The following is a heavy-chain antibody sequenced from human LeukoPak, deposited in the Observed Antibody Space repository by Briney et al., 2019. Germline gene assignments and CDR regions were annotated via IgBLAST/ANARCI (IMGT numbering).Heavy chain of an antibody. V-gene: IGHV3-9*01. Sequence: PGGSLRLSCAASGFNFGDYAMHWVRQVPGKGLEWVAGISWNTGTIEYADSVKGRFTISRDNAKNSLFLKMNSLKPEDTALYYCAKVHRIVRVQGAFDVWGQGTMVTVSS. D-gene: IGHD1-26*01. CDR2: ISWNTGTI. CDR3: AKVHRIVRVQGAFDV. CDR1: GFNFGDYA. J-gene: IGHJ3*01.